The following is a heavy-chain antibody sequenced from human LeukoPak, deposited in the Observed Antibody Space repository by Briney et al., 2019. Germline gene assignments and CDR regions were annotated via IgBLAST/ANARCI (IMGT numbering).Heavy chain of an antibody. CDR1: GFTFSSYA. Sequence: GGSLRLSCAASGFTFSSYAMSWVRQAPGKGLEWVSAISGSGGSTYYADSVKGRFTISRDNSKNTLYLQMNSLRAEDTAVYYCAKDRSCYGSGSYLRYGMDVWGQGTTVTVSS. J-gene: IGHJ6*02. D-gene: IGHD3-10*01. V-gene: IGHV3-23*01. CDR3: AKDRSCYGSGSYLRYGMDV. CDR2: ISGSGGST.